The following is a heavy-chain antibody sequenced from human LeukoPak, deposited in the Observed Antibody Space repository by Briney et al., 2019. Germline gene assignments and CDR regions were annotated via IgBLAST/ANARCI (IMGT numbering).Heavy chain of an antibody. D-gene: IGHD1-26*01. J-gene: IGHJ6*03. CDR3: ARNRVVGATYYYYYMDV. CDR1: GYTFTGYY. V-gene: IGHV1-2*02. Sequence: ASVKVSCKASGYTFTGYYMHWVRQAPGQGLEWMGGINPNSVGTNYAQKFQGRVTMTRDTSISTAYMELSRLRSDDTAVYYCARNRVVGATYYYYYMDVWGKGTTVTVSS. CDR2: INPNSVGT.